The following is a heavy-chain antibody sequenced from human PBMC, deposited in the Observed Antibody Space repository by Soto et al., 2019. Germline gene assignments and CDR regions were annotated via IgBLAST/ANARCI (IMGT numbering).Heavy chain of an antibody. CDR3: AQTLGLAVAGPVRFDL. J-gene: IGHJ2*01. D-gene: IGHD6-19*01. V-gene: IGHV1-69*12. CDR1: GGTFSRYA. CDR2: ITPMFGTA. Sequence: QVQLVQSGAEVKKYGSSVKVSCKASGGTFSRYAISWVRQAPGQGLEWMGGITPMFGTANYAQKFQGRVTITADASTSTAYMELSSLRSDDTAVYDCAQTLGLAVAGPVRFDLWGRGTLVTVSS.